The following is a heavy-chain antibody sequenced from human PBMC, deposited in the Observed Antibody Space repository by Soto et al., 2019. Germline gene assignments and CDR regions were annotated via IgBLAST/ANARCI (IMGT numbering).Heavy chain of an antibody. CDR1: GGRFSSYA. J-gene: IGHJ3*02. CDR3: ARGGPISGSYAAFDI. V-gene: IGHV1-69*06. D-gene: IGHD1-26*01. CDR2: IIPIFGTA. Sequence: PVKVSCKASGGRFSSYARSWVRQATGQGLEWMGGIIPIFGTANYAQKFQGRVTITADKSTSTAYMELSSLRSEDTAVYYCARGGPISGSYAAFDIWGQGTMVTVSS.